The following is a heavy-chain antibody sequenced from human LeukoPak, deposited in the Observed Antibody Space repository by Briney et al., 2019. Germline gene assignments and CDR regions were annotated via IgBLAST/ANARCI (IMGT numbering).Heavy chain of an antibody. D-gene: IGHD3-22*01. CDR1: GFTFSSYG. Sequence: PGRSLRLSCAASGFTFSSYGMHWVRQAPGKGLEWVAVISYDGSNKYYADSVKGRFTISRDNSKNTLYLQMNSLRAEDTAVYYCAKDSDEQSYYYDSSELIDYWGQGTLVTVSS. CDR3: AKDSDEQSYYYDSSELIDY. J-gene: IGHJ4*02. CDR2: ISYDGSNK. V-gene: IGHV3-30*18.